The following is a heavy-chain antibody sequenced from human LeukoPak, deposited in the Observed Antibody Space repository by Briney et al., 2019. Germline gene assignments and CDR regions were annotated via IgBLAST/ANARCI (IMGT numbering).Heavy chain of an antibody. CDR2: IIPIFGTA. CDR1: GGTFSSYA. D-gene: IGHD2-2*01. V-gene: IGHV1-69*05. J-gene: IGHJ3*02. CDR3: ARSQGRGSTSPRVAFDI. Sequence: SVKVSCKASGGTFSSYAISWVRQAPGQGLEWMGGIIPIFGTANYAQKFQGRVTITTDESTSTAYMELSSLRSEDTAVYYCARSQGRGSTSPRVAFDIWGQGTMVTVSS.